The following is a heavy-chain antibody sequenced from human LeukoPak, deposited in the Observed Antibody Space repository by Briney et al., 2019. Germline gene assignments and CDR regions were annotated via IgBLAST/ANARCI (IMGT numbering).Heavy chain of an antibody. D-gene: IGHD3-10*01. CDR1: GFTFSSYA. V-gene: IGHV3-23*01. CDR3: AKKISRITMVRGVISLDY. CDR2: ISGSGGST. Sequence: PGGSLRLSCAASGFTFSSYAMSWVRQAPAKGLEWVSAISGSGGSTYYADSVKGRFTISRDNSKNTLYLQMNSLRAEDTAVYYCAKKISRITMVRGVISLDYWGQGTLVTVSS. J-gene: IGHJ4*02.